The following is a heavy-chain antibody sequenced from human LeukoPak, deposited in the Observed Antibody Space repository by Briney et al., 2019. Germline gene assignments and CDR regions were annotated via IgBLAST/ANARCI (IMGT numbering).Heavy chain of an antibody. J-gene: IGHJ4*02. CDR2: IYHSGST. V-gene: IGHV4-38-2*02. CDR3: ARGSEGAPEGFR. Sequence: SETLSLTCTVSGYSISSGYYWGWIRQPPGKGLEWIGSIYHSGSTYYNPSLKSRVTISVDTSKNQFSLKLSSVTAADTAVYYCARGSEGAPEGFRWGQGTLVTVSS. D-gene: IGHD1-26*01. CDR1: GYSISSGYY.